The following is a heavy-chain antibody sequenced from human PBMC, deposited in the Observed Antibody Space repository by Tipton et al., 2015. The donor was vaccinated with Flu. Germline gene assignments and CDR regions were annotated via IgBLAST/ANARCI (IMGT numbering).Heavy chain of an antibody. D-gene: IGHD4-11*01. CDR3: ARRDYSNYVSEPKNWFDP. CDR2: IYNNQYT. Sequence: TLSLTCTVSGGSIGGYYWNWIRQPPGKGLEWIGYIYNNQYTKYNPSLESRVTISVDTSKKQFSLQLRSVTAADTAVYYCARRDYSNYVSEPKNWFDPWGQGILVTVSS. J-gene: IGHJ5*02. CDR1: GGSIGGYY. V-gene: IGHV4-4*09.